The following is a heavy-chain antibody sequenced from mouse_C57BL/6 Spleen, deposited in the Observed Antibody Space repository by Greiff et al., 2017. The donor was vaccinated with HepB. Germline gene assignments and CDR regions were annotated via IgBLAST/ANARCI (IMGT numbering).Heavy chain of an antibody. J-gene: IGHJ2*01. CDR3: ASGGWLLRGGKDYFDY. D-gene: IGHD2-3*01. CDR1: GFTFSDYG. CDR2: ISSGSSTI. V-gene: IGHV5-17*01. Sequence: EVMLVESGGGLVKPGGSLKLSCAASGFTFSDYGMHWVRQAPEKGLEWVAYISSGSSTIYYADTVKGRFTISRDNAKNTLFLQMTSLRSEDTAMYYCASGGWLLRGGKDYFDYWGQGTTLTVSS.